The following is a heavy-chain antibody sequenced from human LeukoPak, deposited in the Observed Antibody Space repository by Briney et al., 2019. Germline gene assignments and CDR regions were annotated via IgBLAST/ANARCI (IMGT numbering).Heavy chain of an antibody. D-gene: IGHD3-10*01. CDR3: AKDRTMVRGVIVNWFDP. Sequence: GRSLRLSCAASGFTFSSYGIHWVRQAPGKGLEWVAVISYDGGNKYYADSVKGRFTISRDNSKNTLYLQMNSLRAEDTAVYYCAKDRTMVRGVIVNWFDPWGQGTLVTVSS. J-gene: IGHJ5*02. CDR2: ISYDGGNK. V-gene: IGHV3-30*18. CDR1: GFTFSSYG.